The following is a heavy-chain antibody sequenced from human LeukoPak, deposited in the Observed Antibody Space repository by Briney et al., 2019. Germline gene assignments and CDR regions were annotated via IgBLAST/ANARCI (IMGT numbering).Heavy chain of an antibody. Sequence: GGSLRLSCAASGFTFSTYTMHWFRQAPGKGLDWVSGIVGSNGKTYYADSVKGRFIISRDNSKNTLYLQMNSLRAEDTAVYYCAKDSRIVPAATEFDYWGQGTLVTVSS. CDR2: IVGSNGKT. CDR3: AKDSRIVPAATEFDY. D-gene: IGHD2-2*01. J-gene: IGHJ4*02. CDR1: GFTFSTYT. V-gene: IGHV3-23*01.